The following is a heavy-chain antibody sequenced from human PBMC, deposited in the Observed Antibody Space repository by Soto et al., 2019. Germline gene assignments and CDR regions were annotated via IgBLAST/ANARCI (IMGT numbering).Heavy chain of an antibody. V-gene: IGHV4-59*08. J-gene: IGHJ4*02. D-gene: IGHD3-10*01. CDR3: ARHSRYYGSGSYSN. CDR2: IYYSGST. Sequence: SETLSLTCTVSGGSISSYYWSWIRQPPGKGLEWIGYIYYSGSTNYNPSLKSRVTISVDTSKNQFSLKLSSVTAADTAVYYCARHSRYYGSGSYSNWGQGTLVTVSS. CDR1: GGSISSYY.